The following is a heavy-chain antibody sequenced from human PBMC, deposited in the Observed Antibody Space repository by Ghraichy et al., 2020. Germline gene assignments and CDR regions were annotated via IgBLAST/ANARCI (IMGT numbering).Heavy chain of an antibody. CDR2: IYYSGNT. V-gene: IGHV4-39*01. Sequence: SETLSLTCTVSGGSISSSGYYWGWIRQPPGLGLEWIGTIYYSGNTYYNPSLKSRVTISVDTSKNEFSLKLSSVTAADTAGYYCARQNGGSFDYWGQGTLVTVSS. CDR1: GGSISSSGYY. J-gene: IGHJ4*02. CDR3: ARQNGGSFDY. D-gene: IGHD2-15*01.